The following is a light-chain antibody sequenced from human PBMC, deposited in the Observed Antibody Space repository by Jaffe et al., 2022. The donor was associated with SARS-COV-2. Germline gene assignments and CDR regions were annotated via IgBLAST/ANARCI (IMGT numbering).Light chain of an antibody. Sequence: AIQMTQSPSSLSASVGDRVTITCRASQGIGNDLGWYQQKPGKAPKLLIYATSSLQSGVPSRFSGSGSGTDFTLTIFSLQPEDFATYYCLQDYSYPYTFGQGTNLEI. V-gene: IGKV1-6*01. CDR3: LQDYSYPYT. CDR2: ATS. J-gene: IGKJ2*01. CDR1: QGIGND.